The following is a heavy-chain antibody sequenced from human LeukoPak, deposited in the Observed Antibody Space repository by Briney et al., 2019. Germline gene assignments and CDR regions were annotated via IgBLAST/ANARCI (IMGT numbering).Heavy chain of an antibody. CDR3: ARDRSGSYYVTQSFDH. D-gene: IGHD1-26*01. CDR2: ISYDGSNK. J-gene: IGHJ4*02. CDR1: GFTFSSYA. V-gene: IGHV3-30*04. Sequence: PGGSLRLSCAASGFTFSSYAMHWVRQAPGKGLEWVAVISYDGSNKYYADSVKGRFTISRDNSKNTLYLQMNSLRAEDTAVYYCARDRSGSYYVTQSFDHWGQGTLVTVSS.